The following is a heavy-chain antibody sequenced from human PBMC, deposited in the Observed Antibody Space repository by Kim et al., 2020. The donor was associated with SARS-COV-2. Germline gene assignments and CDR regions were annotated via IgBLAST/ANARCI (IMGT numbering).Heavy chain of an antibody. D-gene: IGHD2-15*01. Sequence: DPVKSRFTISRDNSKNPVYLQMSSLRAEDTAVYYCTREPCSGGSCFGMDVWGQGTTVTVSS. CDR3: TREPCSGGSCFGMDV. J-gene: IGHJ6*02. V-gene: IGHV3-30*07.